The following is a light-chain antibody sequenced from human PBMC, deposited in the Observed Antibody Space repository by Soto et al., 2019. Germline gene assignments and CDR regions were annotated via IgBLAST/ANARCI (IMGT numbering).Light chain of an antibody. V-gene: IGLV2-8*01. J-gene: IGLJ2*01. CDR3: SSYAGSNNLHVL. Sequence: QSALTQPPSASGSPGQSVTISCTGTSSDVGAYNYVSWFQQHPGKAPKLLIYVVTKRPSGVPDRFSGSKSGNTASLTVSGLQAEDEADYYCSSYAGSNNLHVLFGGGTKLTVL. CDR2: VVT. CDR1: SSDVGAYNY.